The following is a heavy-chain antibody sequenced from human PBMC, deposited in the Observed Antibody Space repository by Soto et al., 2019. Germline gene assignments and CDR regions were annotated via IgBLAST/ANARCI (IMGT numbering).Heavy chain of an antibody. CDR3: ESAYCSGGSFYLTEYFQY. J-gene: IGHJ1*01. V-gene: IGHV3-30*03. CDR1: GFSFSYYA. Sequence: QVQLVESGGGVVQPGRSVRLSCAASGFSFSYYAMHWVRQAPGKGLEWVAVIAYGSRKKYYADSVKGRFTISRDNSKNTQYLLMSSPRDDDTAVYYWESAYCSGGSFYLTEYFQYWGQGTLVTVSS. D-gene: IGHD2-15*01. CDR2: IAYGSRKK.